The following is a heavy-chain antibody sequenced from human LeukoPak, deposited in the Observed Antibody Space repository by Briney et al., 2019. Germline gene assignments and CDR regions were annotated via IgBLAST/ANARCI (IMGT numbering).Heavy chain of an antibody. CDR1: GFTFSSYS. CDR2: ISSSSRTI. J-gene: IGHJ6*03. D-gene: IGHD3-10*01. Sequence: GGSLRLSCAASGFTFSSYSMNWVRQAPGKGLEWLSYISSSSRTIYYADSVKGRFTISRDNANNSLYLQMNSLRAEDTAVYYCARASSGSYPYYYYYMDVWGKGTTVTVSS. V-gene: IGHV3-48*01. CDR3: ARASSGSYPYYYYYMDV.